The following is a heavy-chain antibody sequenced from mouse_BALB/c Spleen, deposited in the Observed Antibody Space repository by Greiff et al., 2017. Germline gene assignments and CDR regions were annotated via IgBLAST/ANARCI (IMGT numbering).Heavy chain of an antibody. D-gene: IGHD1-1*01. Sequence: VKLMESGPGLVAPSQSLSITCTVSGFSLTSYGVHWVRQPPGKGLEWLGVIWAGGSTNYNSALMSRLSISKDNSKNQVFLKMNSLQTDDTAMYYCATNYYGSRAYFDYWGQGTTLTVSS. CDR2: IWAGGST. CDR3: ATNYYGSRAYFDY. V-gene: IGHV2-9*02. CDR1: GFSLTSYG. J-gene: IGHJ2*01.